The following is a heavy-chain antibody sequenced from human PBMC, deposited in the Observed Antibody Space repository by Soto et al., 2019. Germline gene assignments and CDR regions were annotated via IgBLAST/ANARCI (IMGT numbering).Heavy chain of an antibody. J-gene: IGHJ6*02. CDR3: ARGGRFGESYYYYYGMDV. CDR1: GYTFTGYY. CDR2: INPNSGGT. Sequence: VKVSCKASGYTFTGYYMHWVRQAPGQGLEWMGWINPNSGGTNYAQKFQGRVTMTRDTSISTAYMELSRLRSDDTAVYYCARGGRFGESYYYYYGMDVWGQGTTVTVSS. D-gene: IGHD3-10*01. V-gene: IGHV1-2*02.